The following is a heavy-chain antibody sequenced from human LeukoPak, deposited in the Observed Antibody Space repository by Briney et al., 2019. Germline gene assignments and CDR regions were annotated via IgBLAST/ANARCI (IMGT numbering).Heavy chain of an antibody. CDR3: ARDNWAGYSSSWYPDAFDI. Sequence: PGGSLRLSCVASGFPFSSYWMHWVRHAPGKGLVWVSRINRDGSSTGYADSVKGRFAISRDNAKNTLYLQMNSLRAEDTAVYYCARDNWAGYSSSWYPDAFDIWGQGTMVTVSS. V-gene: IGHV3-74*01. CDR2: INRDGSST. CDR1: GFPFSSYW. D-gene: IGHD6-13*01. J-gene: IGHJ3*02.